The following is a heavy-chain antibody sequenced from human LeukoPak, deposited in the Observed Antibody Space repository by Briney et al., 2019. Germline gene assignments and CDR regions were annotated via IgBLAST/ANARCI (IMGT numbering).Heavy chain of an antibody. D-gene: IGHD1-26*01. Sequence: PGGSLRLSCAASGFTFSSYTMSWVRQAPGKGLEWVSAISDSGVSTYYADSVKGRFTISRDNSKNTLFLQMNSLRAEDTAVYYCAKDRVVGSTYYFDYWGQGTLVTVSS. CDR3: AKDRVVGSTYYFDY. J-gene: IGHJ4*02. V-gene: IGHV3-23*01. CDR2: ISDSGVST. CDR1: GFTFSSYT.